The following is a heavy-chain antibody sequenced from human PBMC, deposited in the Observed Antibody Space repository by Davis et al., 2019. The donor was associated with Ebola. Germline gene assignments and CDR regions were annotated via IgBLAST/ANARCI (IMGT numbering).Heavy chain of an antibody. CDR3: VRGVGGWGVT. CDR1: GLAFSGLT. V-gene: IGHV3-30*04. Sequence: GESLKISCAASGLAFSGLTIHWVRQAPGKGLEWVAAISFDGSEAYYPDSVKGRLTISRDDSKNTLYLQMTSLRPDDTAVYFCVRGVGGWGVTWGQGTLVTVSS. D-gene: IGHD6-19*01. CDR2: ISFDGSEA. J-gene: IGHJ5*02.